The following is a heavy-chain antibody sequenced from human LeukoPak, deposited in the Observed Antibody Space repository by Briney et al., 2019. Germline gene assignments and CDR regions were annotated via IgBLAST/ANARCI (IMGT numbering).Heavy chain of an antibody. CDR1: GFTFSSYG. CDR2: ISTSSSYI. Sequence: GGSLRLSCAASGFTFSSYGMHWVRQAPGKGLEWVSFISTSSSYIYYADSVKGRFTISRDNAKNSLYLQMNSLRAEDTAVYYCARASSSWYYFDYWGQGTLVTVSS. CDR3: ARASSSWYYFDY. J-gene: IGHJ4*02. D-gene: IGHD6-13*01. V-gene: IGHV3-21*01.